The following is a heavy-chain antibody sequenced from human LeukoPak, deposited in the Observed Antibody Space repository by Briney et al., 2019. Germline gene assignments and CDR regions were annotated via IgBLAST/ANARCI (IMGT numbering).Heavy chain of an antibody. CDR3: ARDRPNNYDSSGCFDY. Sequence: PGRSLRLSCAASGFTFSSYAMHWVRQAPGKGLEWVAVISYDGSNKYYADSVKGRFTISRDNSKNTLYLQMNSLRAEDTAVYYCARDRPNNYDSSGCFDYWGQGTLVTVSS. D-gene: IGHD3-22*01. CDR1: GFTFSSYA. CDR2: ISYDGSNK. J-gene: IGHJ4*02. V-gene: IGHV3-30*01.